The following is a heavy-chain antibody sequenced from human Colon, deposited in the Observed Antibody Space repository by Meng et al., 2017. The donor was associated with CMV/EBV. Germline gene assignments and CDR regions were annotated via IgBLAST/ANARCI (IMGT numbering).Heavy chain of an antibody. CDR2: INHSGST. CDR1: GGSFSGYY. V-gene: IGHV4-34*01. CDR3: VSSIAAADPYGMDV. D-gene: IGHD6-13*01. Sequence: SETLSLTCAVYGGSFSGYYWSWIRQPPGKGLEWIGEINHSGSTNYNPSLKSRVTISVDTSKNQFSLKLSSVTAADTAVYSCVSSIAAADPYGMDVWGQGTTVTVSS. J-gene: IGHJ6*02.